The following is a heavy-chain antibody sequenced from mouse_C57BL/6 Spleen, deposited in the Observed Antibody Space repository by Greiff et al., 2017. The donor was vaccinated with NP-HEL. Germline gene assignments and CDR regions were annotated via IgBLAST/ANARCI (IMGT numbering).Heavy chain of an antibody. CDR1: GYAFSSSW. V-gene: IGHV1-82*01. J-gene: IGHJ4*01. D-gene: IGHD2-5*01. Sequence: VKLQESGPELVKPGASVKISCKASGYAFSSSWMNWVKQRPGKGLEWIGRIYPGDGDTNYNGKFKGKATLTADKSSSTAYMQLSSLTSEDSAVYFCARSPAYYSNYYYAMDYWGQGTSVTVSS. CDR3: ARSPAYYSNYYYAMDY. CDR2: IYPGDGDT.